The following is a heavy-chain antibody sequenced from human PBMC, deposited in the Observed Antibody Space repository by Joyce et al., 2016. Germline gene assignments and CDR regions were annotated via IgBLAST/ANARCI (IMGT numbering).Heavy chain of an antibody. CDR3: ARAKTVVVAYTLRDGFDV. J-gene: IGHJ3*01. Sequence: QLEESGGTLVYPGGSLRLSCNVSYRLYNKNVMAGVRQAPGKGLEWVSAIGASGGGRYYADSVKGRFTVSRDNSNNMMYLEMTSLQIEDTAIYYCARAKTVVVAYTLRDGFDVWGQGTQVAVSS. D-gene: IGHD2-15*01. CDR2: IGASGGGR. CDR1: YRLYNKNV. V-gene: IGHV3-23*04.